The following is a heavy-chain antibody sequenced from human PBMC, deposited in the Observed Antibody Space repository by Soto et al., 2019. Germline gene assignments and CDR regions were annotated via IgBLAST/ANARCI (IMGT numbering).Heavy chain of an antibody. CDR3: ARAVLNYYDSSGYYIYYYYGMDG. CDR2: ISAYNGNT. CDR1: GYTFTSYG. J-gene: IGHJ6*04. Sequence: ASVKVSCKASGYTFTSYGISWVRQAPGQGLEWMGWISAYNGNTNYAQKLQGRVTMTTDTSTSTAYMELRSLRSDDTAVYYCARAVLNYYDSSGYYIYYYYGMDGWGKGTKVTVSS. V-gene: IGHV1-18*01. D-gene: IGHD3-22*01.